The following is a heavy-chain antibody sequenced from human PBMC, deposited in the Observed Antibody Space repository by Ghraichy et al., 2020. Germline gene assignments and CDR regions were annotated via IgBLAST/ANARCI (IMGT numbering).Heavy chain of an antibody. D-gene: IGHD3-22*01. CDR1: GFTFSSYG. Sequence: GGSLRLSCAASGFTFSSYGMHWVRQAPGKGLEWVAVISYDGSNKYYADSVKGRFTISRDNSKNTLYLQMNSLRAEDTAVYYCAKDRVGPTYYYDPGEYFQHWGQGTLVTVSS. J-gene: IGHJ1*01. V-gene: IGHV3-30*18. CDR2: ISYDGSNK. CDR3: AKDRVGPTYYYDPGEYFQH.